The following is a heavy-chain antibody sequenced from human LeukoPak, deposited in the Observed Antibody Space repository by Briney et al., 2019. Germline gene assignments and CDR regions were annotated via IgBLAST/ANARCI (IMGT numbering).Heavy chain of an antibody. D-gene: IGHD3-3*01. V-gene: IGHV3-7*01. Sequence: GGSLRLSCAASGFTFSSYWMSWVRQAPGKGLEWVANIKQDGSEKYYVDSVKGRFTISRDNAKNSLYLRMNSLRAEDTAVYYCARDSAYYDFWSGYYSHFDYWGQGTLVTVSS. J-gene: IGHJ4*02. CDR3: ARDSAYYDFWSGYYSHFDY. CDR1: GFTFSSYW. CDR2: IKQDGSEK.